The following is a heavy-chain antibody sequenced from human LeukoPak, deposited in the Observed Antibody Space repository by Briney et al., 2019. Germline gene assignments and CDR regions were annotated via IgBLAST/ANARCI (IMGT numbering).Heavy chain of an antibody. J-gene: IGHJ4*02. CDR3: ALGAGGMYYFDY. V-gene: IGHV1-8*02. Sequence: ASVKVSCKASGYTFTGYYMHWVRQAPGQGLEWMGRINPNSGNTGYALKFQGRVTMTRNTSISTAYMELSSLRSEDTAVYYCALGAGGMYYFDYWGQGTLVTVSS. D-gene: IGHD3-16*01. CDR2: INPNSGNT. CDR1: GYTFTGYY.